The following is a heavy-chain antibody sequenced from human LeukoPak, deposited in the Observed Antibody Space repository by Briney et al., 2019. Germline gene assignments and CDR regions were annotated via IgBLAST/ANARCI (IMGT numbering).Heavy chain of an antibody. V-gene: IGHV3-23*01. D-gene: IGHD4-17*01. CDR2: ISGSGGST. CDR3: AKDLGDYRDSG. Sequence: GGSLRLSCAASGFTFSSYAMSCVRQAPGKGLEGVSAISGSGGSTYYADSVKGRFTIAREHSKNTLYLQMNSLRAEDTAVYYCAKDLGDYRDSGWGQGTLVTVSS. CDR1: GFTFSSYA. J-gene: IGHJ4*02.